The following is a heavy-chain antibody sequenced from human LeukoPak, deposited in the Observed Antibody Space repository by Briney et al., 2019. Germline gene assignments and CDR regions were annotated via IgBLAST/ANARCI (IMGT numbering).Heavy chain of an antibody. CDR3: ARDLSLYCSGGSCYSLNY. Sequence: PGGSLRLSCAASGFTFSTYHMNWVRQAPGKGLEWVSYIRGSSSTMYYADSVKGRFTISRDNAKDSLYLQMNSLRAEDTAVYYCARDLSLYCSGGSCYSLNYWGQGTLVTVSS. V-gene: IGHV3-48*01. CDR1: GFTFSTYH. D-gene: IGHD2-15*01. CDR2: IRGSSSTM. J-gene: IGHJ4*02.